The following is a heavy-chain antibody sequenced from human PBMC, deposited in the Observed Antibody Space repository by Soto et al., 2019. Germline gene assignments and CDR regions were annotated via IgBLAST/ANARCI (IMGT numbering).Heavy chain of an antibody. J-gene: IGHJ4*02. Sequence: SETLSLTCAVYGGSFSGYYWSWIRQPPGKGLEWIGEINHSGSTNYNPSLKSRVTISVDTSKNQFSLKLSSVTAADTAVYYCARGLTYGDIVVVPAAIGRYFDYWGQGTLVTVSS. CDR3: ARGLTYGDIVVVPAAIGRYFDY. CDR1: GGSFSGYY. D-gene: IGHD2-2*02. V-gene: IGHV4-34*01. CDR2: INHSGST.